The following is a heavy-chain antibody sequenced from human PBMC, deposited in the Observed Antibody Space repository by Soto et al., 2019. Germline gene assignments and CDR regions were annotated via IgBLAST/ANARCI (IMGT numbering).Heavy chain of an antibody. CDR1: GDSVSSNSAA. Sequence: SQTLSLTCAISGDSVSSNSAAWNWIRQSPSRGLEWLGRTYYRSKWYNDYAVSVKSRITINPDTSKNQFSLQLNSVTPEDTAVYYCARDVGHTYYYDSSCYYPNPQRYYYGMDVWGQGTSVTGSS. D-gene: IGHD3-22*01. CDR3: ARDVGHTYYYDSSCYYPNPQRYYYGMDV. V-gene: IGHV6-1*01. J-gene: IGHJ6*02. CDR2: TYYRSKWYN.